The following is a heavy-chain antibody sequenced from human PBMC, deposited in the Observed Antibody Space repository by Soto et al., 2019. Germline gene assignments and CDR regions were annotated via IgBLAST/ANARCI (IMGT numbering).Heavy chain of an antibody. Sequence: QVQLVQSGAEVKKPGASVKVSCKASGYTFTNYSLHWVRQAPRQGLEWMGAFDPSGSKTTYAEQLHGRVTMTGDPSTSAVYMELSSLRPDDTAVYYGVRFIVGGTWSTIWGQGTLVTVSS. CDR3: VRFIVGGTWSTI. D-gene: IGHD1-26*01. CDR2: FDPSGSKT. CDR1: GYTFTNYS. V-gene: IGHV1-46*01. J-gene: IGHJ4*02.